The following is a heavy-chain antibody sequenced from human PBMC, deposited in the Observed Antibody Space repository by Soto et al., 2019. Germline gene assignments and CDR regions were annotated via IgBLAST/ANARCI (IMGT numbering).Heavy chain of an antibody. CDR3: ARDRRGIAAAGSHFDY. D-gene: IGHD6-13*01. CDR2: ISGSGGST. CDR1: GFTFSSYA. J-gene: IGHJ4*02. V-gene: IGHV3-23*01. Sequence: GCSLRLSCAASGFTFSSYAMSWVRQAPGKGLEWVSVISGSGGSTRYAVSVKGRFTISRDNAKNSLDLQMNSLRDEDTAVYYGARDRRGIAAAGSHFDYWGQGTLVTVSS.